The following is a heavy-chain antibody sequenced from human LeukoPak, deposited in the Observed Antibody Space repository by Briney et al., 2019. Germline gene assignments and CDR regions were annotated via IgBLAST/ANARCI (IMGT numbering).Heavy chain of an antibody. CDR2: IYSGDRT. CDR3: AKDSGRIQLWLEYFDY. D-gene: IGHD5-18*01. CDR1: GFTVSSNY. V-gene: IGHV3-53*01. J-gene: IGHJ4*02. Sequence: PGGSLRLSCAASGFTVSSNYMSWVRQAPGKGLEWVSLIYSGDRTYYADSVKGRFTISRDNSKNTLYLQMNSLRAEDTAVYYCAKDSGRIQLWLEYFDYWGQGTLVTVSS.